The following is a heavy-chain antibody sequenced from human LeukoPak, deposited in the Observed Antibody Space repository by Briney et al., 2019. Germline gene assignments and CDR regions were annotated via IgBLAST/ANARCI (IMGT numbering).Heavy chain of an antibody. Sequence: PGRALRLSCAASGSTFSSYGMHWVRQAPGKGLEGVAVIWYDGSNKYYADSEKGRFTISRDNAKNSLYLQMNSLRAEDTAVYYCASGKWSGYLNFFAYWGQGPLAAVS. CDR2: IWYDGSNK. J-gene: IGHJ4*02. CDR1: GSTFSSYG. V-gene: IGHV3-33*03. D-gene: IGHD3-3*01. CDR3: ASGKWSGYLNFFAY.